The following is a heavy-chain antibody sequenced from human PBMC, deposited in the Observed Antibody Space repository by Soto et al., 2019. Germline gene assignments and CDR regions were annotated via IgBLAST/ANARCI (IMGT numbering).Heavy chain of an antibody. CDR2: ISGSGTTI. V-gene: IGHV3-48*03. CDR3: ARELAWHYDY. Sequence: GGSLRLSCAASGFTFSSSEMNWVRQAPGKGLEWVSYISGSGTTIYYAASVKGRFTISRDNAKNSLYLQMNSLRAEDTAVYYCARELAWHYDYWGQGTLVTVSS. J-gene: IGHJ4*02. D-gene: IGHD1-7*01. CDR1: GFTFSSSE.